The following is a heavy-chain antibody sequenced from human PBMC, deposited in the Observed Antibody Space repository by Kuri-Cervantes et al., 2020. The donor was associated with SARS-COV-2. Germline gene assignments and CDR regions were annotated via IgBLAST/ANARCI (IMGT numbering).Heavy chain of an antibody. CDR3: ARSFMVASYFDY. D-gene: IGHD5-12*01. V-gene: IGHV4-39*01. CDR2: IYSSGST. CDR1: NGSIRSSSYY. Sequence: GSLRLSCSVSNGSIRSSSYYWGWIRQPPGKGLEWIGSIYSSGSTYYNPSLKSRATISLETSKNQFSLKLSSMTAADTAVYYCARSFMVASYFDYWGQGILVTVSS. J-gene: IGHJ4*02.